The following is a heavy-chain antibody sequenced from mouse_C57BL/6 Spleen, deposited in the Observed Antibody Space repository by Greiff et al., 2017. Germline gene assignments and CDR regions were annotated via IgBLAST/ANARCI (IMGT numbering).Heavy chain of an antibody. D-gene: IGHD1-1*01. CDR3: TRWVNYGSSRYAMDY. CDR1: GYTFTDYE. V-gene: IGHV1-15*01. CDR2: IDPETGGT. Sequence: QVQLKESGAELVRPGASVTLSCKASGYTFTDYEMHWVKQTPVHGLEWIGAIDPETGGTAYNQKFKGKAILTADKSSSTAYMELRSLTSEDSAVYYCTRWVNYGSSRYAMDYWGQGTSVTVSS. J-gene: IGHJ4*01.